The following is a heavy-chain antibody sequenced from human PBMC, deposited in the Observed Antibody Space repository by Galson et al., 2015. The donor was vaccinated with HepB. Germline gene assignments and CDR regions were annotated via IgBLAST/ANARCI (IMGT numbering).Heavy chain of an antibody. J-gene: IGHJ5*02. CDR1: GFTFSNTW. D-gene: IGHD6-19*01. Sequence: SLRLSCAASGFTFSNTWMSWDRQAPGRGLEWVGHIKSKTDGGTTDYAAPVKGRFTNSRDDSKDTLYLQMNSLKTDDTAVYYCTTDVYFSSYWSWIDPWGQGTLVTVSS. CDR2: IKSKTDGGTT. CDR3: TTDVYFSSYWSWIDP. V-gene: IGHV3-15*01.